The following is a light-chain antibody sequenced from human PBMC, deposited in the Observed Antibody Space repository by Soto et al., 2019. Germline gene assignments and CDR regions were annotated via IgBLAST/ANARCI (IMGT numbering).Light chain of an antibody. CDR1: SSNIGAGYD. V-gene: IGLV1-40*01. CDR2: GNS. CDR3: QSYDSSLSGSRV. Sequence: SVLAQPPSVSGAPRQRVTISCTGSSSNIGAGYDVHWYQQLPGTAPKLLIYGNSNRPSGVPDRFSGSKSGTSASLAITGLQAEDEADYYCQSYDSSLSGSRVFGTGTKVTVL. J-gene: IGLJ1*01.